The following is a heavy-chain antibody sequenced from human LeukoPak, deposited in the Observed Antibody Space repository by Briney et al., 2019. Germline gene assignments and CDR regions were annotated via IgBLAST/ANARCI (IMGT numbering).Heavy chain of an antibody. J-gene: IGHJ6*02. CDR2: INHSGST. Sequence: SETLSLTCAVYGGSFSGYYWSWIRQPPGKGLEWIGEINHSGSTNYNPSLKSRVTISVDTSKNQFSLKLSSVTAADTAVYYCARDPAVWVHYYYGMDVWGQGTTVTVSS. CDR3: ARDPAVWVHYYYGMDV. V-gene: IGHV4-34*01. D-gene: IGHD3-16*01. CDR1: GGSFSGYY.